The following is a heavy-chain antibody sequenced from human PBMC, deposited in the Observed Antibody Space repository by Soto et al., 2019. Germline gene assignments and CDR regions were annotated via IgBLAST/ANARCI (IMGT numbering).Heavy chain of an antibody. D-gene: IGHD3-10*01. V-gene: IGHV3-23*01. CDR3: AKVHGSGNYHNFPDY. J-gene: IGHJ4*02. CDR2: ISGSGGST. Sequence: GGSLRLSCAACQFTFSTYAITWVRQAPGKGLEWVSLISGSGGSTYYADSVKGRFTISRDNSKDTLYLQMDSLRADDTAVYYCAKVHGSGNYHNFPDYWGQGTLVTVSS. CDR1: QFTFSTYA.